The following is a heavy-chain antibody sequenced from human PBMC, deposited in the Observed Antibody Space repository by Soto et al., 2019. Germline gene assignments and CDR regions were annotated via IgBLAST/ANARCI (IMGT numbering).Heavy chain of an antibody. CDR2: INPNSGGT. CDR3: ARGTDIVVVPAARMDV. V-gene: IGHV1-2*04. J-gene: IGHJ6*02. D-gene: IGHD2-2*01. Sequence: ASVKVSCKASGYTFTGYYMHWVRQAPGQGLEWMGWINPNSGGTNYAQKFQGWVTMTRDTSISTAYMELGRLRSDDTAVYYCARGTDIVVVPAARMDVWGQGTTVTVSS. CDR1: GYTFTGYY.